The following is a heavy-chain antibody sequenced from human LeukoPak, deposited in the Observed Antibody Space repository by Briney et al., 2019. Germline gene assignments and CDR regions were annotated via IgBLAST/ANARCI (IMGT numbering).Heavy chain of an antibody. V-gene: IGHV3-74*01. J-gene: IGHJ4*02. CDR1: GFTLSSYW. Sequence: PGGSLRLSCAASGFTLSSYWMHWVRHAPGKGLVWVSRINSDGSSTSYADSVKGRFTISRDNSKNTLYLQMNSLRAEDTAVYYCARGSKWFGELIRRGEYYFDYGGQGTLVTVSS. CDR3: ARGSKWFGELIRRGEYYFDY. CDR2: INSDGSST. D-gene: IGHD3-10*01.